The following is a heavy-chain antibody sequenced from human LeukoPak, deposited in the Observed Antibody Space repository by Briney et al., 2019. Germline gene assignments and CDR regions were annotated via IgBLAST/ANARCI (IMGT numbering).Heavy chain of an antibody. D-gene: IGHD6-13*01. Sequence: GGSLRLSCAASGFTFSSYGMHWVRQAPGKGLEWVAFIRYDGSNKYYADSVKGRFTISGDNSKNTLYLQMNSLRAEDTAVYYCAKDLGTLHRGWRSRYAFDIWGQGTMVTVSS. CDR1: GFTFSSYG. V-gene: IGHV3-30*02. CDR3: AKDLGTLHRGWRSRYAFDI. CDR2: IRYDGSNK. J-gene: IGHJ3*02.